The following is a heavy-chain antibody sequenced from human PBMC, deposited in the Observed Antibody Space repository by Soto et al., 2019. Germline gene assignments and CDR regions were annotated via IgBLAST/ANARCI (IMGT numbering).Heavy chain of an antibody. CDR2: INPNSGGT. CDR3: ARAKLGYCSGGTCYDFDY. Sequence: ASVKVSCKAFGYTFSGYYMHWVRQAPGQGLEWMGWINPNSGGTNYAQKFQGWVTMTRDTSINTAYMELSRLRSDDTAVYYCARAKLGYCSGGTCYDFDYWGQGTLVTVS. D-gene: IGHD2-15*01. CDR1: GYTFSGYY. V-gene: IGHV1-2*04. J-gene: IGHJ4*02.